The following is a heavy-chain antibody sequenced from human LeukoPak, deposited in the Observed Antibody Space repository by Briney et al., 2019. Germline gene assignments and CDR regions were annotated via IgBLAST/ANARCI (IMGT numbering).Heavy chain of an antibody. CDR3: ARAIGPGFDP. CDR2: VSAYNGNT. D-gene: IGHD2-21*01. J-gene: IGHJ5*02. Sequence: ASVKVSCKASGGTFSSYAISWVRQAPGQGLEWMGWVSAYNGNTNYAQKLQGRVTMTTDTSTSTAYMELRSLRSDDTAVYYCARAIGPGFDPWGQGTLVTVSS. V-gene: IGHV1-18*01. CDR1: GGTFSSYA.